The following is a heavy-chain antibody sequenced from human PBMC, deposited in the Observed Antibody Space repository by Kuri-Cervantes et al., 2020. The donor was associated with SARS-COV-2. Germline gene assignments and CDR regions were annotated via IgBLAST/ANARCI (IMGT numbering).Heavy chain of an antibody. D-gene: IGHD3-10*01. CDR2: IYVRSRDT. J-gene: IGHJ4*02. V-gene: IGHV3-23*03. CDR3: AKDHGSAPGDLLDFDN. Sequence: GESLKISCAASGFIFSNYGMGWVRQAPGKGLEWVSVIYVRSRDTKYADSVRGRFTVARDDSKKTLYLQMNSLRVEDTAVYYCAKDHGSAPGDLLDFDNWGQGTRVTVSS. CDR1: GFIFSNYG.